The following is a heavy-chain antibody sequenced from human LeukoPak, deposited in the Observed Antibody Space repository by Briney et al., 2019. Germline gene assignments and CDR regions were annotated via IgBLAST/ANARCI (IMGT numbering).Heavy chain of an antibody. CDR2: ISYDGSNK. Sequence: PGRSLRLSCAASGFTFSSYAMHWVRQAPGKGLEWVAVISYDGSNKYYADSVKGRFTISRDNSKNTLYLQMNNLRAEDTAVYYCAKSLYSNSGGYYYGMDVWGQGTTVTVSS. CDR3: AKSLYSNSGGYYYGMDV. V-gene: IGHV3-30*18. J-gene: IGHJ6*02. D-gene: IGHD4-11*01. CDR1: GFTFSSYA.